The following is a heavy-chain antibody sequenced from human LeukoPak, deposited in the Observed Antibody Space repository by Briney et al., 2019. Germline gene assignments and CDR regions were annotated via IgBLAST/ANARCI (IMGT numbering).Heavy chain of an antibody. CDR1: GFTFSDYY. D-gene: IGHD6-19*01. J-gene: IGHJ3*02. CDR3: ARDLARIAVAGDDAFDI. Sequence: GGSLRLSCAASGFTFSDYYMSWIRQAPGKGLEWVSYISSSGSTIYYADSVKGRFTISRDNAKNSLYLQMYSLRAEDTAVYYCARDLARIAVAGDDAFDIWGQGTMVTVSS. CDR2: ISSSGSTI. V-gene: IGHV3-11*01.